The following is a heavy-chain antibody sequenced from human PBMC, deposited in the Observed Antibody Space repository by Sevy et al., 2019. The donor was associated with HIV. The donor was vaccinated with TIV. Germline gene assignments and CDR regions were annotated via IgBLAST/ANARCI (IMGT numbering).Heavy chain of an antibody. D-gene: IGHD6-19*01. Sequence: GGSLRLSCAISGFTVNDKYIIWVRQAPGKGLEWVSVIFSSGSTYYVDSAKGRFTISRDNSKNTVDLQMNSVRAEDTAVYYCVSLFLSYRSGWSYFDYWCQGTLVTVSS. J-gene: IGHJ4*02. CDR2: IFSSGST. CDR1: GFTVNDKY. CDR3: VSLFLSYRSGWSYFDY. V-gene: IGHV3-66*02.